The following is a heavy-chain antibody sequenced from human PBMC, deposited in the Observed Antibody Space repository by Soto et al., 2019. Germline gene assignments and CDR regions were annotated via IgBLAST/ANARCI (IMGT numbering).Heavy chain of an antibody. CDR2: IWYDGSNK. CDR3: ARDRGITMVRGVIRNYFDY. D-gene: IGHD3-10*01. CDR1: GFTFSSYG. Sequence: LRLSCAASGFTFSSYGMHWVRQAPGKGLEWVAVIWYDGSNKYYADSVKGRFTISRDNSKNTLYLQMNSLRAEDTAVYYCARDRGITMVRGVIRNYFDYWGQGTLVTVSS. J-gene: IGHJ4*02. V-gene: IGHV3-33*01.